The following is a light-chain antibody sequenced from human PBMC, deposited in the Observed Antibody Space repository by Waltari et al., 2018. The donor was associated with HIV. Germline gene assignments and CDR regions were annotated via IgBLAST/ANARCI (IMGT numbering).Light chain of an antibody. V-gene: IGKV4-1*01. CDR2: WAA. CDR1: QSVLYSSNNKNY. Sequence: DIVMTQSPDSLAVSLGERATIPCTSSQSVLYSSNNKNYLAWYQQKPGQPPELLIYWAATRESGVPDRFSGSGSATDFTLTISSLQAEDVAVYYCQQYYSTPLTFGGGTQVEIK. J-gene: IGKJ4*01. CDR3: QQYYSTPLT.